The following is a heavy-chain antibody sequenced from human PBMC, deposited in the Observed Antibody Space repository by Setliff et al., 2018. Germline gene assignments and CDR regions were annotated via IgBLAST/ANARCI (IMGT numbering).Heavy chain of an antibody. D-gene: IGHD6-19*01. CDR2: FDPEYGKT. CDR1: GHILSELS. V-gene: IGHV1-24*01. J-gene: IGHJ4*02. Sequence: VSVKVSCKVSGHILSELSMYWVRQAPGKGLEWIGGFDPEYGKTFDAQKFQGRVTITTDESTSTAYMELSSLRSEDTAVYYCARVVVAGVFDYWGQGTLVTVSS. CDR3: ARVVVAGVFDY.